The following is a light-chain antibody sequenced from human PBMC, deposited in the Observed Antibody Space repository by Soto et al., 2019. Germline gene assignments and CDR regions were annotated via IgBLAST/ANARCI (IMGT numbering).Light chain of an antibody. V-gene: IGKV1-39*01. J-gene: IGKJ1*01. CDR1: QSVTTY. CDR2: ASS. Sequence: DIQMTQSPSALSASVGDRVTITCRASQSVTTYLSWYQQKPGKAPKLLIFASSSLLSGVPSRFSGSGSGTDFTLTITSLQPEDFATYFGLQTYSPLWTFGQGTKV. CDR3: LQTYSPLWT.